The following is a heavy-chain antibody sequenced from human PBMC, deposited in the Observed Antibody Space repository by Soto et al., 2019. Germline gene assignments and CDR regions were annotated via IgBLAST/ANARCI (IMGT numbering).Heavy chain of an antibody. J-gene: IGHJ4*02. CDR1: CASLIGYY. D-gene: IGHD2-8*02. Sequence: TLYLTCTVYCASLIGYYWTWIRQPPGTGLEWIGEINHSGSTNYNPSLKSRVTISVDTSKNQFSLKLTSVTAADTAVYYCARDKITGLFDYWGQG. CDR3: ARDKITGLFDY. CDR2: INHSGST. V-gene: IGHV4-34*01.